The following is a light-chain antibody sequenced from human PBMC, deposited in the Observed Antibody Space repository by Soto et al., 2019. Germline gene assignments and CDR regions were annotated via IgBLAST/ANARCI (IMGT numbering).Light chain of an antibody. CDR1: QSITRW. J-gene: IGKJ2*01. Sequence: DIQMSQSPSTLSASVGDRVTITCRADQSITRWLAWFQQKPGKAPSLLICDATNLQPGVPSRFSGSGSGTEFTLTISSLQPDDFATYYCQQYNGYSHSFGQGTKVDI. CDR3: QQYNGYSHS. V-gene: IGKV1-5*01. CDR2: DAT.